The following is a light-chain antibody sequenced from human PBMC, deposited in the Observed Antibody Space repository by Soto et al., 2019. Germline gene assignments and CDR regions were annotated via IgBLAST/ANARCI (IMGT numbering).Light chain of an antibody. V-gene: IGKV3-20*01. J-gene: IGKJ4*01. CDR1: QSVRNNQ. CDR2: GAS. Sequence: EIVLTQSPGAPSLSPGERATLSCRASQSVRNNQLAWYQQKPGQAPRLLIYGASSRATGIPDRFSGSGSGTDFTLTIKRLEPEDVAVYYCQQYESSLTFGGGTKVDIK. CDR3: QQYESSLT.